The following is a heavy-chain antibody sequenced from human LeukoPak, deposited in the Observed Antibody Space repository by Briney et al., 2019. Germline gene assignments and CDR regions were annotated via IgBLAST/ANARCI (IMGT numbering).Heavy chain of an antibody. V-gene: IGHV3-66*01. CDR3: ARGFVQTGYSSSSYVH. CDR2: MFASGST. J-gene: IGHJ4*02. D-gene: IGHD6-13*01. Sequence: GGSLRLSCTASGFSVSSNYMSWVRQAPGKGLEWVSVMFASGSTYYADSVKGRFTFSRDIFRNTLYLQLNSLRVEDTALYYCARGFVQTGYSSSSYVHWGQGTLVTVSS. CDR1: GFSVSSNY.